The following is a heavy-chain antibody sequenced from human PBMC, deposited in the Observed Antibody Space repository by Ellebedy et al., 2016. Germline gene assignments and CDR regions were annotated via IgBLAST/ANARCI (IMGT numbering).Heavy chain of an antibody. D-gene: IGHD4-17*01. CDR2: ISAGGDIT. CDR1: GFKFSDFF. CDR3: YYGHYSAS. V-gene: IGHV3-23*01. J-gene: IGHJ4*02. Sequence: GGSLRLSXGASGFKFSDFFMTWVRQAPGEGLEWVSTISAGGDITFSADSVKGRFTISRDNSRDTLYLQMNSLRAEDTAVYYCYYGHYSASWGQGTLVTVSS.